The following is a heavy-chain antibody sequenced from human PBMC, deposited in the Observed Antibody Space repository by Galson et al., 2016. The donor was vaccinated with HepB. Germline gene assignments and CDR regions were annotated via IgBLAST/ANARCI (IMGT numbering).Heavy chain of an antibody. CDR1: GLTFSNYA. CDR2: ISGDTTTT. V-gene: IGHV3-23*01. J-gene: IGHJ5*02. Sequence: SLRLSCAASGLTFSNYAMTWVRQAPGKGLEWVSSISGDTTTTYYADSVKGRFTISRDNSKNTFYLQMNSLRAEDTASYYYAKGGGSTWYISPHFVDPWGQGTLVTVFS. D-gene: IGHD6-13*01. CDR3: AKGGGSTWYISPHFVDP.